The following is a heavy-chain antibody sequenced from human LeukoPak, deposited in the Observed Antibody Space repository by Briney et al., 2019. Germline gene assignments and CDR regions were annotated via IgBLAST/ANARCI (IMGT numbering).Heavy chain of an antibody. D-gene: IGHD6-19*01. Sequence: GGSLRLSCAASGFTFDDYAMHWVRQAPGKGLEWVSGISWNSGSIGYADSVKGRFTISRDNAKISLYLQMNSLRAEDTALYYCAKDHSSGWFYFDYWGQGTLVTVSS. J-gene: IGHJ4*02. CDR3: AKDHSSGWFYFDY. CDR2: ISWNSGSI. V-gene: IGHV3-9*01. CDR1: GFTFDDYA.